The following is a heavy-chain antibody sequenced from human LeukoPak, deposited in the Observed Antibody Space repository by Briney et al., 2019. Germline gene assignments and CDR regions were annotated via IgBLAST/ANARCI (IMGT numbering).Heavy chain of an antibody. Sequence: PGGSLRLSCSASGFTFRDSAMTWVRQAPGKGLEWVSLVSSSGANTYYPDSVKGRFSVSRDNAKDTLYLQMDSLRAEDTAVYYCAKQGNLYSALTYYYNYFDNWGQGTLVTVSS. J-gene: IGHJ4*02. D-gene: IGHD3-9*01. CDR2: VSSSGANT. CDR1: GFTFRDSA. CDR3: AKQGNLYSALTYYYNYFDN. V-gene: IGHV3-23*01.